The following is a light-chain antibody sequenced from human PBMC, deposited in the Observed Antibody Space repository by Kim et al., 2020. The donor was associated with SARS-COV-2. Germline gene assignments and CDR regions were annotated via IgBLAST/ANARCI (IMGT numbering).Light chain of an antibody. CDR2: DVS. Sequence: GQSITSYSIGSSSDVGAYNYVSWYQQSPGKAPKLMIYDVSKRPSGISNRFSGSKSGNTASLTISGLQAEDEIDYYCSSYTTSGTYVFGTGTKVTVL. J-gene: IGLJ1*01. CDR1: SSDVGAYNY. V-gene: IGLV2-14*04. CDR3: SSYTTSGTYV.